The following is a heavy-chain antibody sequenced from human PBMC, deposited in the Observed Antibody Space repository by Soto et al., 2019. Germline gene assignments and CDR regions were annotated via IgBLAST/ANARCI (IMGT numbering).Heavy chain of an antibody. CDR2: ISGGGTSP. D-gene: IGHD2-2*01. CDR1: GFTFSNYV. Sequence: EVQLLEAGGNLVQPGVSLRLSCAASGFTFSNYVMNWVRQAPGKGLEWVSAISGGGTSPHYADSVKGRFTISRDNSKNTLNLQMNSLRADDTALYYCAKSGIVATMRTFSWFDSWGQGTLVTVSS. V-gene: IGHV3-23*01. J-gene: IGHJ5*01. CDR3: AKSGIVATMRTFSWFDS.